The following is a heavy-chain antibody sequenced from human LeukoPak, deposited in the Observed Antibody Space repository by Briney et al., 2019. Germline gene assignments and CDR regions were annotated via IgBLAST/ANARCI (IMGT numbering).Heavy chain of an antibody. Sequence: SVKVSCKASGGTFSSYAISWVRQAPGQGLEWMGGIIPIFGTANYAQKFRGRVTITADESTSTAYMELSSLRSEDTAVYYCARDGDCSGGSCYPFPNAFDIWGQGTMVTVSS. CDR1: GGTFSSYA. J-gene: IGHJ3*02. CDR2: IIPIFGTA. D-gene: IGHD2-15*01. CDR3: ARDGDCSGGSCYPFPNAFDI. V-gene: IGHV1-69*13.